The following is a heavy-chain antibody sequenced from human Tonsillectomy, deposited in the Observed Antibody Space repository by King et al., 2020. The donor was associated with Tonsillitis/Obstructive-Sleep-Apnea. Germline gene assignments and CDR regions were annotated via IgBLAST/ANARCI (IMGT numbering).Heavy chain of an antibody. Sequence: TLQESGPTLVKPTQTLTLTCTFSGFSLSTSGVGVGWIRQPPGKALEWLALIYWDDNKRYSPSLKSRLTITKDTSKNQVVLTMTNMDPVDTATYYCAHRYCSGGRCYSSFGYWGQGTLVTVSS. CDR2: IYWDDNK. CDR3: AHRYCSGGRCYSSFGY. V-gene: IGHV2-5*02. J-gene: IGHJ4*02. CDR1: GFSLSTSGVG. D-gene: IGHD2-15*01.